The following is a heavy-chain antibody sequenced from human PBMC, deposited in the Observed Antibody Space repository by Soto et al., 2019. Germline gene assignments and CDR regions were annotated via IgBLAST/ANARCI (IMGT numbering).Heavy chain of an antibody. V-gene: IGHV4-61*01. CDR2: IYYSGST. CDR1: GGSVSSGSYY. D-gene: IGHD3-22*01. J-gene: IGHJ4*02. CDR3: ARGGPDSSGYYGGLDY. Sequence: QVQLQESGPGLVKPSETLSLTCTVSGGSVSSGSYYWSWIRQPPGKGLEWIGYIYYSGSTNYNPSLKGRVTISVDTSKNQFSLKLSSVTAADTAVYYCARGGPDSSGYYGGLDYWGQGTLVTVSS.